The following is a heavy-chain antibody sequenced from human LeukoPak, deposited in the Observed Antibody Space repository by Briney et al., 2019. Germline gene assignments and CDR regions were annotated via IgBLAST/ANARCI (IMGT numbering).Heavy chain of an antibody. CDR3: ARTPNYYGSGVGRQYNWFDP. CDR1: GYTFTSYG. D-gene: IGHD3-10*01. J-gene: IGHJ5*02. Sequence: ASVKVSCKASGYTFTSYGISWVRQAPGQGLEWMGWISAYNGNTNYAQKLQGRVTMTTDTSTSTACMELRSLRSDDTAVYYCARTPNYYGSGVGRQYNWFDPWGQGTLVTVSS. V-gene: IGHV1-18*01. CDR2: ISAYNGNT.